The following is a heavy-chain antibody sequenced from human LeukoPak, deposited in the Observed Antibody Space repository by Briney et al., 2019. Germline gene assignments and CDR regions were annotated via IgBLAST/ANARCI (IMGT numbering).Heavy chain of an antibody. CDR2: INPSGGST. CDR1: GYTFTTYY. CDR3: ARDLNYYGSVTLGYYYMDV. Sequence: APVKVSCKASGYTFTTYYMHWVRQAPGQGLEWMGVINPSGGSTSYAQKFQGRVTMTRDTSTSTVYMELSSLRSEDTAVYYCARDLNYYGSVTLGYYYMDVWGKGTTVTVSS. J-gene: IGHJ6*03. D-gene: IGHD3-10*01. V-gene: IGHV1-46*01.